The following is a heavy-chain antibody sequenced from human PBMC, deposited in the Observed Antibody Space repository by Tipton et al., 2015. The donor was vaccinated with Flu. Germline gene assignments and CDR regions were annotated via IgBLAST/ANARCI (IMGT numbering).Heavy chain of an antibody. V-gene: IGHV3-7*04. D-gene: IGHD3-22*01. CDR3: ARVLKFQDSAYRPIDY. Sequence: SLRLSCAASGFTFSGYGMYWVRQTPGKGLEWVAHIKEDGSESHYVDSVKGRFTISRDNARNSLYLQMNSLRAEDTATYFCARVLKFQDSAYRPIDYWGQGIPVTVSS. CDR1: GFTFSGYG. CDR2: IKEDGSES. J-gene: IGHJ4*02.